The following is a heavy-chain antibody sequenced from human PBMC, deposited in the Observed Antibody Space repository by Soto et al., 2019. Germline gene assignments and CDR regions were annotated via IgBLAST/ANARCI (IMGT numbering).Heavy chain of an antibody. CDR3: ARGIRGSGSSIGDYFDY. V-gene: IGHV4-34*01. D-gene: IGHD3-10*01. CDR2: INHSGST. CDR1: GGSFSGYY. J-gene: IGHJ4*02. Sequence: QVQLQQWGAGLLKPSETLSLTCAVYGGSFSGYYWSWIRQPPGKGLEWIGEINHSGSTNYNPSLKSRVTRAVDTSKNQFSLKLSSVTAADTAVYYCARGIRGSGSSIGDYFDYWGQGTLVTVSS.